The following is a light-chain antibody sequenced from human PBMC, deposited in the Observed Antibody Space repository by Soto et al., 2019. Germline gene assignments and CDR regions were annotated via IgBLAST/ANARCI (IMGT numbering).Light chain of an antibody. V-gene: IGKV1-39*01. CDR2: AAS. Sequence: DIQMTQSPSSLSASRGDRVTITFRASQNIVTYLSWYQQKAGKAPELLIYAASSLQSGVPSRFSGSGSGTDFTLTISSLQPEDFATYYCQQSHSLPLTFGGGTKVDIK. J-gene: IGKJ4*01. CDR1: QNIVTY. CDR3: QQSHSLPLT.